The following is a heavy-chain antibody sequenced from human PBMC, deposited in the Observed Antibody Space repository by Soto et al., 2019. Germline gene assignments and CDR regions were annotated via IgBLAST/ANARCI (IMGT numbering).Heavy chain of an antibody. J-gene: IGHJ4*02. CDR2: ISGSGGST. CDR3: AKAPSTIFGVVITYYFDY. Sequence: EVQLLESGGGLVQPGGSLRLSCAASGFTFSSYAMSWVRQAPGKGLEWVSAISGSGGSTYYADSVKGRFTISRDNSKNTLYLQMNSLRAEDTAVYYCAKAPSTIFGVVITYYFDYWGQGTLVTVSS. V-gene: IGHV3-23*01. CDR1: GFTFSSYA. D-gene: IGHD3-3*01.